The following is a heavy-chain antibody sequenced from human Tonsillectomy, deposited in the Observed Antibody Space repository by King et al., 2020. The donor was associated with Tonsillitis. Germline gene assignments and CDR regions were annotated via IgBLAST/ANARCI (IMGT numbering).Heavy chain of an antibody. CDR3: TSLRYCDSNGCYDY. CDR1: GFTFSHSA. J-gene: IGHJ4*02. V-gene: IGHV3-73*02. Sequence: VQLVESGGGLIQPGGSLKLFCAASGFTFSHSAMHWFRQASGKGLEYIVRIRTKRNNYAISYIASVKGRFTISRDDSKNTAYLQMNSLKTEDTAVYYCTSLRYCDSNGCYDYWGQGTLVTVSS. CDR2: IRTKRNNYAI. D-gene: IGHD2-2*01.